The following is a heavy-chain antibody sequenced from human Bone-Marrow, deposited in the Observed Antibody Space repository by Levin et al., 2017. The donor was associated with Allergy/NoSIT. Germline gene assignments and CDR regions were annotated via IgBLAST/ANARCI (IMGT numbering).Heavy chain of an antibody. CDR3: ARDRVTTNWYFDL. Sequence: PGGSLRLSCSASGFNFSSYWMHWVRQAPGKGLVWVSRINRDGSSTSYADSVKGRFTISRDNAKNTLYLHMNSLRAEDTSVYYCARDRVTTNWYFDLWSRGTLVPVSS. V-gene: IGHV3-74*01. CDR2: INRDGSST. J-gene: IGHJ2*01. D-gene: IGHD4-17*01. CDR1: GFNFSSYW.